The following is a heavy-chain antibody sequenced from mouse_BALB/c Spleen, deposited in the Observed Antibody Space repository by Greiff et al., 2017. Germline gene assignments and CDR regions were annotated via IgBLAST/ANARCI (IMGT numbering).Heavy chain of an antibody. CDR1: GYTFTSYW. J-gene: IGHJ3*01. V-gene: IGHV1-69*02. CDR3: TRGPVYDGYSLFAY. CDR2: IYPSDSYT. D-gene: IGHD2-3*01. Sequence: HVQLQQPWAELVRPGASVKLSFKASGYTFTSYWINWVKQRPGQGLEWIGNIYPSDSYTNYNQKFKDKATLTVDKSSSTAYMQLSSPTSEDSAVYYCTRGPVYDGYSLFAYWGQGTLVTVSA.